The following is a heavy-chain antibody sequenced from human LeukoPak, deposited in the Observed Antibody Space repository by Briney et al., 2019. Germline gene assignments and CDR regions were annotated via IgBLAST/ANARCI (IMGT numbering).Heavy chain of an antibody. Sequence: PSQTLSLTCTISGGSISSGGYYWSWIRQHPGKGLEWIGYIYYSGGTYYNPSFKSRVTISVDTSKNQFSLKLSSVTAADTAVYYCTGGNSDWFDPWGQGTLVTVSS. V-gene: IGHV4-31*03. CDR1: GGSISSGGYY. CDR2: IYYSGGT. D-gene: IGHD4-23*01. CDR3: TGGNSDWFDP. J-gene: IGHJ5*02.